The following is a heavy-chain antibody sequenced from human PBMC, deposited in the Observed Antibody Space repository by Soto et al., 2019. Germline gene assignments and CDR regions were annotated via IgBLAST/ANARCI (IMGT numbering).Heavy chain of an antibody. CDR2: FYPGDSTS. Sequence: GESLKISCKTSGYSFISYWVAWVRQKPGKGLEWMGTFYPGDSTSTYSPSFQGQVTISVDKSISTAYLHLSSLKASDTAMYYCARIIGYCRNNDCSWTFDIWGQGTTVTV. V-gene: IGHV5-51*01. J-gene: IGHJ3*02. CDR1: GYSFISYW. D-gene: IGHD2-2*03. CDR3: ARIIGYCRNNDCSWTFDI.